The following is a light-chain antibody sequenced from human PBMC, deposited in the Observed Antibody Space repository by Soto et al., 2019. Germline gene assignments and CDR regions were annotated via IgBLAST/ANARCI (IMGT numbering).Light chain of an antibody. CDR1: SSNIGTNY. Sequence: QAVVSQPPSASGTPGQRVTVSCSGSSSNIGTNYVYWYQQLPATAPKLLIYRNNQRPSGVPDRFTGSKSGTSASLAISGLRSEDEADYFCAAWDDSLNGVLFGGGTKLTVL. J-gene: IGLJ2*01. V-gene: IGLV1-47*01. CDR2: RNN. CDR3: AAWDDSLNGVL.